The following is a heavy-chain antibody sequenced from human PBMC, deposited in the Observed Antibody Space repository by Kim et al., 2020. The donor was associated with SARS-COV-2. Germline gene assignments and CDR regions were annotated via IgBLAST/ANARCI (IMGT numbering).Heavy chain of an antibody. V-gene: IGHV4-30-2*04. Sequence: LRSRVTISVDMSKTQFSLKLSSVTGADTAVYYCARAYYYDGSGYYRTFDYWGQGTLVTVSS. D-gene: IGHD3-22*01. CDR3: ARAYYYDGSGYYRTFDY. J-gene: IGHJ4*02.